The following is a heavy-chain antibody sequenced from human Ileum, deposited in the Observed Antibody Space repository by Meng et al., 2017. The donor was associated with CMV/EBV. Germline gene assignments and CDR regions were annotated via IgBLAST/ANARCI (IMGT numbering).Heavy chain of an antibody. J-gene: IGHJ4*02. V-gene: IGHV4-34*12. CDR2: ILRDATT. Sequence: NLSEPLARACSVYGESFSHHHWTWIRQPPGKEQEWIGGILRDATTNYDPSPKSRVTISEDSSKNQFSLKLTSVTAADPAVYYCARSTKADCWEVLTYWGQGTLVTVSS. D-gene: IGHD2-21*02. CDR3: ARSTKADCWEVLTY. CDR1: GESFSHHH.